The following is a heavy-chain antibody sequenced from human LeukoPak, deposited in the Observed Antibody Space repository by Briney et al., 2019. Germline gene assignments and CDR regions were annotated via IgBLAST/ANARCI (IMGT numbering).Heavy chain of an antibody. D-gene: IGHD3-10*01. J-gene: IGHJ5*02. CDR3: ARGYYYGSGSYP. V-gene: IGHV3-23*01. CDR2: IVGDSSKT. CDR1: GLTFHDYA. Sequence: GGSLRLSCAISGLTFHDYAMTWVRQAPGKGLEWVSIIVGDSSKTYYADSVKGRFTISRHNSKNTLYLQMNSLRAEDTAVYYCARGYYYGSGSYPWGQGTLVTVSS.